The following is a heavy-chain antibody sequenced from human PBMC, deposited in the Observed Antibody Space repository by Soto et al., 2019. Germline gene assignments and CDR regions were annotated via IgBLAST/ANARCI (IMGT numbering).Heavy chain of an antibody. Sequence: GESLKISCNGSGYSFTSYWISWVRQMPGKGLEWMGRIDPSDSYTNYSPSFQGHVTISADKSISTAYLQWSSLKASDTAMYYCARQIGYSYGYGSSGAFDIWGQGTMVTVSS. D-gene: IGHD5-18*01. CDR2: IDPSDSYT. CDR3: ARQIGYSYGYGSSGAFDI. CDR1: GYSFTSYW. V-gene: IGHV5-10-1*01. J-gene: IGHJ3*02.